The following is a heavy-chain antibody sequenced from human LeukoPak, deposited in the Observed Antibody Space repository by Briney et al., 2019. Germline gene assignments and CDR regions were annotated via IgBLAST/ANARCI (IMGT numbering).Heavy chain of an antibody. CDR2: TSGSGGTT. D-gene: IGHD4-11*01. CDR1: GFTFSSYA. J-gene: IGHJ4*02. Sequence: GGSLRLSCAASGFTFSSYAMSWVRQAPGKGLVWVSSTSGSGGTTFYADSVKGRFTISRDNSKNTLYLQMNTLRAEDTAVYYCAKSPHVETSMTTDYWGQGTLVTVSS. CDR3: AKSPHVETSMTTDY. V-gene: IGHV3-23*01.